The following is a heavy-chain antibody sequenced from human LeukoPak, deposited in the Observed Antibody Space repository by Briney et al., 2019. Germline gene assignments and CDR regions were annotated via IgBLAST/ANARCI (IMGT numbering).Heavy chain of an antibody. J-gene: IGHJ4*02. Sequence: PGGSLRLSCAASGFTFSSYWMSWVRQAPGKGLEWVANIKQDGSEKYYVDSVKGRFTISRDNAKNSLYLQMNSLRAEDTPVYYCARMLSSGWYREFDYWGQGTLVTVSS. V-gene: IGHV3-7*01. CDR1: GFTFSSYW. CDR3: ARMLSSGWYREFDY. D-gene: IGHD6-19*01. CDR2: IKQDGSEK.